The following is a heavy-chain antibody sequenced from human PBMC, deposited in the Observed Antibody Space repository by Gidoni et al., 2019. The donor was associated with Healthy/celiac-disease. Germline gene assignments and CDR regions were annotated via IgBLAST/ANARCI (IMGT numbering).Heavy chain of an antibody. CDR1: GFTFSSYW. CDR2: INSDGSST. CDR3: ASFLHYGDSGYYYYYGMDV. V-gene: IGHV3-74*01. J-gene: IGHJ6*02. Sequence: EVQLVESGGGLVQPGGSLSLSCAASGFTFSSYWMHWVRQAPGKGLVWVSRINSDGSSTSYADSVKGRFTISRDNAKNTLYLQMNSLRAEDTAVYYCASFLHYGDSGYYYYYGMDVWGQGTTVTVSS. D-gene: IGHD4-17*01.